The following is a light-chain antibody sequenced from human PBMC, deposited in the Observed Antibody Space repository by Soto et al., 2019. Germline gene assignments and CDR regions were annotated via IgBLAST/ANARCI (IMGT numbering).Light chain of an antibody. J-gene: IGKJ2*01. CDR2: GAS. V-gene: IGKV3-15*01. Sequence: EVVLTQSPATLSVSPXDXXXLSCRASQSVSRNLAWYQQKPGQAPRLLIYGASTRATGVPARFSGSGSATEFTLSISSLQSEDVAVYYCQQYGDWPPETFGQGTKLEI. CDR3: QQYGDWPPET. CDR1: QSVSRN.